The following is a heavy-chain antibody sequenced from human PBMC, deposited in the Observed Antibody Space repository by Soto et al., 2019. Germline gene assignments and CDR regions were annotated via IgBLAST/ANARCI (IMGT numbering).Heavy chain of an antibody. CDR1: GFTFSSYG. D-gene: IGHD2-15*01. V-gene: IGHV3-33*01. CDR3: ARDGYCSGGSCYSVPVFDY. CDR2: IWYDGSNK. J-gene: IGHJ4*02. Sequence: QVQLVESGGGVVQPGRSLRLSCAASGFTFSSYGMHWVRQAPGEGLEWVAVIWYDGSNKYYADSVKGRFTISRDNSKNPLNXQMNSLRAEDTAVYYCARDGYCSGGSCYSVPVFDYWGQGTLVTVSS.